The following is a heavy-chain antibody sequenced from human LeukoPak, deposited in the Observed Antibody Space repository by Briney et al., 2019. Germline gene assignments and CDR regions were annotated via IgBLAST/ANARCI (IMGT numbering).Heavy chain of an antibody. V-gene: IGHV3-21*01. CDR1: GFIFSSYS. Sequence: GGSLRLSCAASGFIFSSYSMNWVRQAPGKGLEWVSSISSDSYYIFHADSVKGRFTISRDNAKNSLYLQMNSLRAEDTAVYYCARSGPTRDYGMGVWGQGTTVTVS. J-gene: IGHJ6*02. D-gene: IGHD1-26*01. CDR2: ISSDSYYI. CDR3: ARSGPTRDYGMGV.